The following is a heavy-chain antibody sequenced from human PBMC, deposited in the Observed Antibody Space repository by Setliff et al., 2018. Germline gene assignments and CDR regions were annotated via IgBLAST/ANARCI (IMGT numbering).Heavy chain of an antibody. V-gene: IGHV4-4*07. CDR1: GGSIGSYY. D-gene: IGHD2-15*01. J-gene: IGHJ6*03. CDR3: ARVRIVPYCMDV. Sequence: PSETLSLTCTVSGGSIGSYYWTWIRQPAGRGLEWIGRIYTTGSTNFNPSLISRVTMSLDKSKNQFSLKLSSVTAPDSAVYFCARVRIVPYCMDVWGKGTMVTVSS. CDR2: IYTTGST.